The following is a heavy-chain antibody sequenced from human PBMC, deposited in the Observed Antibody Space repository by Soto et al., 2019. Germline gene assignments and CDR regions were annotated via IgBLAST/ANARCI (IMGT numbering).Heavy chain of an antibody. CDR3: ARNPTVTTPNYFDE. D-gene: IGHD4-17*01. J-gene: IGHJ4*02. V-gene: IGHV4-4*02. CDR2: IYHSGST. Sequence: SETLSLTCAVSDGSIRNHNWWSWVRQPPGKGLEWIGDIYHSGSTNSNPSLKSRVTISVDKSKNQFSLTLNSVTAADTAVYYCARNPTVTTPNYFDEWRQGTLVTVSS. CDR1: DGSIRNHNW.